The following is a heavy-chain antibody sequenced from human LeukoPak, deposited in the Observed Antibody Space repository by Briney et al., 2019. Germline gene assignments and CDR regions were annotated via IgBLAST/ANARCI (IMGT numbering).Heavy chain of an antibody. J-gene: IGHJ4*02. D-gene: IGHD6-13*01. CDR3: ARLRQLAPFDF. CDR1: GFTFSDYY. Sequence: QPGGSLRLSCAASGFTFSDYYMSWVRQAPGKGLEWVANIKQDRSEKYYVDSVKGRFTISRDNAKNSLSLQMNSLRAEDTAVYYCARLRQLAPFDFWGQGTLVTVSS. CDR2: IKQDRSEK. V-gene: IGHV3-7*01.